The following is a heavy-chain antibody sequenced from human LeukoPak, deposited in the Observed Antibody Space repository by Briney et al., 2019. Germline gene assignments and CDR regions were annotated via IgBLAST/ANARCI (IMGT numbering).Heavy chain of an antibody. J-gene: IGHJ4*02. CDR3: ARDNYDSSGYYFD. V-gene: IGHV3-48*03. CDR2: ISSSGSTV. D-gene: IGHD3-22*01. Sequence: GGSLRLSCAASGFTFSSYEVNWVRQAPGKGLEWVSYISSSGSTVYYADSVKGRFTISRDNAKNSLYLQMNSLRAEDTAVYYCARDNYDSSGYYFDWGQGTLVTVSS. CDR1: GFTFSSYE.